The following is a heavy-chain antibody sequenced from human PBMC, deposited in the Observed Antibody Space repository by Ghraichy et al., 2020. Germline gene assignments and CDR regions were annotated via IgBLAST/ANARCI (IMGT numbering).Heavy chain of an antibody. CDR3: AREGYYNDAPLAFDT. V-gene: IGHV3-53*01. J-gene: IGHJ3*02. D-gene: IGHD5-24*01. Sequence: GGSLRLSCAASGFSVSSNYMSWVRQAPGKGLEWVSVLYSGGSTYYSDSVKGRFAISRDKPRNTLYLQMNSLRAEDTAVYYCAREGYYNDAPLAFDTWGQGTMVTVSS. CDR1: GFSVSSNY. CDR2: LYSGGST.